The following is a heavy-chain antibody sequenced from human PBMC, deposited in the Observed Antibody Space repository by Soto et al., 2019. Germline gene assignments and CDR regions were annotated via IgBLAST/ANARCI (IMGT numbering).Heavy chain of an antibody. CDR3: LWSLFGWGIWFDL. V-gene: IGHV4-59*01. CDR2: IYYSGST. Sequence: PSETLSLTCTVSGGSISSYYWSWIRQPPGKGLEWIGYIYYSGSTNYNPSLKSRVTISVDTPKNQFSLKLSSLTAADTAVYYCLWSLFGWGIWFDLRGQGSLVTVSS. J-gene: IGHJ5*02. CDR1: GGSISSYY. D-gene: IGHD2-21*01.